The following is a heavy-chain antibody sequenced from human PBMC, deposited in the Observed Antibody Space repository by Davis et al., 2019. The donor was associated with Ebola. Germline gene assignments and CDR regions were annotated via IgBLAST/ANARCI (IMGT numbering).Heavy chain of an antibody. V-gene: IGHV3-66*01. Sequence: GESLKLSCAASGFTLSNNYMSWVRHTPGKGLEWVSVMYSGGTTLYPDSVRGRFTVSRDNSENTLYLQMNSLKTEDTAVYYCTTDPLGIAAAGSPNYYYYYGMDVWGQGTTVTVSS. CDR2: MYSGGTT. D-gene: IGHD6-13*01. CDR3: TTDPLGIAAAGSPNYYYYYGMDV. J-gene: IGHJ6*02. CDR1: GFTLSNNY.